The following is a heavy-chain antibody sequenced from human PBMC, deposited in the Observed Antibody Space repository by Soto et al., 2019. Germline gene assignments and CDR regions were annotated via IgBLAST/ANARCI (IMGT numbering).Heavy chain of an antibody. D-gene: IGHD6-19*01. V-gene: IGHV3-33*01. Sequence: GGSLRLSCAASGFTLSRDCMHWVRQAPGKGLEWVAVIWYDGSNKYYADSVKGRFTISRDNSKNTLYLQMNSLRAEDTAVYYCARDSRLASWGQGTLVTVSS. CDR1: GFTLSRDC. CDR2: IWYDGSNK. CDR3: ARDSRLAS. J-gene: IGHJ4*02.